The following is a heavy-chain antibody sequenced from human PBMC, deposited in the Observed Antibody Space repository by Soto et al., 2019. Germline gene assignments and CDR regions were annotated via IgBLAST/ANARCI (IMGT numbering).Heavy chain of an antibody. CDR1: GSTFTNYG. CDR2: IWYDGNNK. CDR3: TRDPYGGSRYYFDS. Sequence: GGSLRLSCAASGSTFTNYGMHWARQAPGKGLEWVAVIWYDGNNKYYADSVKGRFAISKDNSQNTLYLQMNNLRPEDTAVYYCTRDPYGGSRYYFDSWGQGTLVTVSS. D-gene: IGHD1-26*01. V-gene: IGHV3-33*01. J-gene: IGHJ4*02.